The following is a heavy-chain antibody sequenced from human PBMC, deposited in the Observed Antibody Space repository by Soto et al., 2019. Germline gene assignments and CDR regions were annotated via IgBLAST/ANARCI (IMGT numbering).Heavy chain of an antibody. V-gene: IGHV4-31*02. CDR2: IYYSGST. D-gene: IGHD3-22*01. Sequence: LCGGSISSGGYYWSWIRQHPGKGLEWIGYIYYSGSTYYNPSLKSRVTISVDTSKNQFSLKLSSVTAADTAVYYCARSEAHYYDSSGPVPSFDYWGQGTLVTVSS. J-gene: IGHJ4*02. CDR3: ARSEAHYYDSSGPVPSFDY. CDR1: GGSISSGGYY.